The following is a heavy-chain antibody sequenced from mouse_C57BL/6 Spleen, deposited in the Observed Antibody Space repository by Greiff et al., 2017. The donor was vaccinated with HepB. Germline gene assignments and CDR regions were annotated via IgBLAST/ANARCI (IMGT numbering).Heavy chain of an antibody. D-gene: IGHD1-1*01. Sequence: VQLQQSGPELVKPGASVKISCKASGYAFSSSWMNWVKQRPGKGLEWIGRIYPGDGDTNYNGKFKGKATRTADKSSSTAYMQLSSLTSEDSAVYFCARDYYGSRFFDYWGQGTTLTVSS. CDR1: GYAFSSSW. CDR3: ARDYYGSRFFDY. V-gene: IGHV1-82*01. J-gene: IGHJ2*01. CDR2: IYPGDGDT.